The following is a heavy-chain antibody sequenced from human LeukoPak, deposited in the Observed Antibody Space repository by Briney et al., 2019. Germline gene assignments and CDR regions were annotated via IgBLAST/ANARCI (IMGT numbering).Heavy chain of an antibody. CDR3: ARDQDYYGSGSYGPDH. V-gene: IGHV4-34*01. D-gene: IGHD3-10*01. J-gene: IGHJ4*02. CDR1: GGSFSGYY. CDR2: INHSGST. Sequence: SETLSLACAVYGGSFSGYYWSWIRQPPGKGLEWIGEINHSGSTNYNPSLKSRVTISVDTSKNQFSLKLSSVTAADTAIYYCARDQDYYGSGSYGPDHWGQGTQVTVSS.